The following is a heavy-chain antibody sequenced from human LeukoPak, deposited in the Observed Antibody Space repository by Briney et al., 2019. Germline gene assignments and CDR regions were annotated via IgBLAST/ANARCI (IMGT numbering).Heavy chain of an antibody. CDR1: GFTVSSNY. CDR2: IYAGGRT. J-gene: IGHJ4*02. CDR3: AKRYCSSTSCSFFDY. D-gene: IGHD2-2*01. Sequence: GGSLRLSCAASGFTVSSNYMSWVRQAPGKGLEWVSVIYAGGRTYYADSVKGRFTTSRDNSKNTLFLQMNSLRAEDTAVYHCAKRYCSSTSCSFFDYWGQGTLVTVSS. V-gene: IGHV3-53*01.